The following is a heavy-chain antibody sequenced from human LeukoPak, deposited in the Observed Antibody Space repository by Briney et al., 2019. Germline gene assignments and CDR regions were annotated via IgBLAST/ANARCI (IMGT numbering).Heavy chain of an antibody. V-gene: IGHV3-23*01. CDR2: ISGSGSST. D-gene: IGHD3-10*01. CDR1: GFTFSSYA. CDR3: AKSLLWFGELDY. Sequence: GGSLRLSCAASGFTFSSYAMTWVRQAPGKRLEWVSAISGSGSSTYYADSVKGRFTISRDNSKNTLYLQMNSLRAEDTAVYYCAKSLLWFGELDYWGQGTLVTVSS. J-gene: IGHJ4*02.